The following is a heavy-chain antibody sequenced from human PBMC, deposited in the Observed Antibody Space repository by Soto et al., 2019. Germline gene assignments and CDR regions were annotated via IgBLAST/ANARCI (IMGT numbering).Heavy chain of an antibody. CDR1: GFTFSSYA. Sequence: GSLRLSCAASGFTFSSYAMNWVRQAPGKGLEWVAGVSARGVDTSYADSVKSRFTISRDNSKDTLYLQLTSLRAEETALYYCAKSSSGAHYYGRDVWGQGTRVTVPS. CDR2: VSARGVDT. J-gene: IGHJ6*02. CDR3: AKSSSGAHYYGRDV. D-gene: IGHD1-26*01. V-gene: IGHV3-23*01.